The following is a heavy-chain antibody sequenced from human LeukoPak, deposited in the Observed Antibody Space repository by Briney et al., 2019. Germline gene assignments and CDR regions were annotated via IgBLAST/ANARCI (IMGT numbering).Heavy chain of an antibody. Sequence: GGSLRLSCSASGFTFNRYAMSWVRQAPGEGLEWVSAISCSGGSTYYADSVKGRFTISRDNSKNTLDLQMNSLRAEDTAVYYCAKLGIVVVVAATTWFDPWGQGTLVTVSS. D-gene: IGHD2-15*01. V-gene: IGHV3-23*01. J-gene: IGHJ5*02. CDR2: ISCSGGST. CDR1: GFTFNRYA. CDR3: AKLGIVVVVAATTWFDP.